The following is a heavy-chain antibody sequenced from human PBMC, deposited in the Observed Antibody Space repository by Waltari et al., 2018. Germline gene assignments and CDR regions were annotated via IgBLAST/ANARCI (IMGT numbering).Heavy chain of an antibody. CDR2: IKQDGSER. CDR3: ARVITPFYFHYMDV. V-gene: IGHV3-7*01. D-gene: IGHD3-16*01. J-gene: IGHJ6*03. CDR1: GFPFSLYW. Sequence: EVQLVESGGALVQPGGSLRLSCAASGFPFSLYWMTWVRQAPGKVREWRANIKQDGSERYYVDSVKGRFTISRDNAENSLDLQMNSLRVEDTAIYYCARVITPFYFHYMDVWGRGTTVTISS.